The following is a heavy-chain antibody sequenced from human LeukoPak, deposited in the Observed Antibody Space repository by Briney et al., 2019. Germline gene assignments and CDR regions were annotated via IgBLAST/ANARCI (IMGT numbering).Heavy chain of an antibody. D-gene: IGHD5-24*01. J-gene: IGHJ4*02. V-gene: IGHV3-33*01. Sequence: PARSLTLSCAASGFTFSSYGMHWVRQAPGKGLEWVAVIWYDGSNKYYADSVKVRFTISRDNSKNTLYLQMNSLRAEDTAVYYCARGVGDGYRIFDYWGQGTLVTVSS. CDR3: ARGVGDGYRIFDY. CDR2: IWYDGSNK. CDR1: GFTFSSYG.